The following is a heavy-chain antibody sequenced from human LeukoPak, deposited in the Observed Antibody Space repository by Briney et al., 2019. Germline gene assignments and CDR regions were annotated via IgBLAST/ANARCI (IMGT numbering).Heavy chain of an antibody. V-gene: IGHV3-21*01. CDR3: ARAPDTAMVTPIDY. Sequence: GGSLRLSCAASGFTFSSYSMNWVRQAPGKGLEWVSSISSSSSYIYYADSVKGRFTISRDNAKNSLHLQMNSLRAEDTAVYYCARAPDTAMVTPIDYWGQGTLVTVSS. D-gene: IGHD5-18*01. J-gene: IGHJ4*02. CDR1: GFTFSSYS. CDR2: ISSSSSYI.